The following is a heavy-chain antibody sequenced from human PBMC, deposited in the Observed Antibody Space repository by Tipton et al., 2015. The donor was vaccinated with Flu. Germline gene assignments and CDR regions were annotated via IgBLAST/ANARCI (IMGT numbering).Heavy chain of an antibody. CDR2: IESDGSST. CDR3: VRDPHSIGGPTSPHDAFDV. D-gene: IGHD1-26*01. Sequence: SLRLSCAASGFTFSHYWMHWVRQVPGTGLVWVSRIESDGSSTSCVDSVKGRFTISRDNAKNTLYLQMNSLRVEDTAVYYCVRDPHSIGGPTSPHDAFDVWGQGTMVTVSS. J-gene: IGHJ3*01. V-gene: IGHV3-74*01. CDR1: GFTFSHYW.